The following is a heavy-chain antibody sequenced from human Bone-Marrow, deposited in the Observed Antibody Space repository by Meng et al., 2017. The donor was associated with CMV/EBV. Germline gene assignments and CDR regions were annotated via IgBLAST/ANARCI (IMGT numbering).Heavy chain of an antibody. CDR2: IYYSGST. CDR1: GGSISSYY. CDR3: ARDDAYYDFWSGYYYYYGMDV. D-gene: IGHD3-3*01. V-gene: IGHV4-39*07. J-gene: IGHJ6*02. Sequence: SETLSLTCTVSGGSISSYYWSWIRQPPGKGLEWIGSIYYSGSTYYNPSLKSRVTISVDTSKNQFSLKLSSVTAADTAVYYCARDDAYYDFWSGYYYYYGMDVWGQGTTVTVSS.